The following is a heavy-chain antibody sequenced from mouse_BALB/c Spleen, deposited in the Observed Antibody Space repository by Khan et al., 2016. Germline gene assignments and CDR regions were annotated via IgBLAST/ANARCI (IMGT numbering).Heavy chain of an antibody. D-gene: IGHD2-4*01. V-gene: IGHV14-3*02. CDR3: SRGVYDYEFAY. CDR2: IDPANGNT. J-gene: IGHJ3*01. Sequence: VPLHQSGAELVKPGASVKLSCTVSGFNIKDTYMHWVNQRPEQGLEWIGRIDPANGNTKYDPKFQDKATITADTSSNTAYLQLSSLTSEDTAVYYCSRGVYDYEFAYWGQGTLVTVSA. CDR1: GFNIKDTY.